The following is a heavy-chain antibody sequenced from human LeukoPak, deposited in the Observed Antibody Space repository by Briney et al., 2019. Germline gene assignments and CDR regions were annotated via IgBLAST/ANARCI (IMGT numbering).Heavy chain of an antibody. CDR2: ISINGDTT. D-gene: IGHD3-22*01. J-gene: IGHJ4*02. CDR1: GFSFSSYA. CDR3: ARVLRDSSGYYDY. Sequence: PGGTLRLSCAASGFSFSSYAMHWVRQAPGKGLEYVSAISINGDTTYYANSVKGRFTIFSDDSKNTLYLQMGSLRAEDMAIYYCARVLRDSSGYYDYWGQGTLVTVSS. V-gene: IGHV3-64*01.